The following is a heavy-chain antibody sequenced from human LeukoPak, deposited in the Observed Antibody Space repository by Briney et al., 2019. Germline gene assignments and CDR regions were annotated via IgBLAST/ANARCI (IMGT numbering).Heavy chain of an antibody. D-gene: IGHD3-22*01. CDR1: GFTVTSYA. CDR3: AKATYYYDSYGYNGVFDY. V-gene: IGHV3-23*01. CDR2: VCGSADNS. Sequence: GGSLRLSCAASGFTVTSYAMSWVRQAPGKGLEWVSAVCGSADNSYYADSVSGRFTISRDNSKNTLYLQMNSLRAKDAAVYDCAKATYYYDSYGYNGVFDYWGQGTLVTLSS. J-gene: IGHJ4*02.